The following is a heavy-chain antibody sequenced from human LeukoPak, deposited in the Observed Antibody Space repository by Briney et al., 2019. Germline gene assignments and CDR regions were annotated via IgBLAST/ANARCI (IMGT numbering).Heavy chain of an antibody. J-gene: IGHJ4*02. V-gene: IGHV3-30-3*01. Sequence: GGSLRLSCAASGFTFSSYAMHWVRQAPGKGLEWVAVISYDGSNKYYADSVKGRFTISKDNSKDTLYLQMNSLRAEDTAVYYCARGVLFDYWGQGTLVTVSS. CDR3: ARGVLFDY. CDR1: GFTFSSYA. CDR2: ISYDGSNK.